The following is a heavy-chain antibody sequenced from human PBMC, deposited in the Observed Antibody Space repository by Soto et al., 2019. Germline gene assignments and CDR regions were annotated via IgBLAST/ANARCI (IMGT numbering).Heavy chain of an antibody. V-gene: IGHV4-4*02. CDR1: NGSKTSGNW. J-gene: IGHJ5*02. CDR3: ARVWGALAPIAGWFGP. Sequence: QVQLQESGPGLVKPSGTLSLTCAVSNGSKTSGNWWSWVRQPPGKGLEWIGDIYQTGSTNYNPSLRSRVIISVDKSKNNFSLSLSSVTAADTAVYFCARVWGALAPIAGWFGPWGRGILVTVSS. D-gene: IGHD3-16*01. CDR2: IYQTGST.